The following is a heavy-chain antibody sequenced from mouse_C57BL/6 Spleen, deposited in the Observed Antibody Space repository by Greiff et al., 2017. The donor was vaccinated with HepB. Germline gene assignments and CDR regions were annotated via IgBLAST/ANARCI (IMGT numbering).Heavy chain of an antibody. D-gene: IGHD2-5*01. CDR3: TTSSNSNFDY. J-gene: IGHJ2*01. CDR1: GFNIKDDY. V-gene: IGHV14-4*01. CDR2: IDPENGDT. Sequence: VQLQQSGAELVRPGASVKLSCTASGFNIKDDYMHWVKQRPEQGLEWIGWIDPENGDTEYASKFQGKATITADTSSNTAYLQLSSLTSEDTAVYYCTTSSNSNFDYWGQGTTLTGSS.